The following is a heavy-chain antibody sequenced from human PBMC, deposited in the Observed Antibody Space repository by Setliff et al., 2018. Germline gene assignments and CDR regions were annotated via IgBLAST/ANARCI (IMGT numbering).Heavy chain of an antibody. J-gene: IGHJ4*02. CDR2: IYHNGIT. CDR1: GVSISTSNW. Sequence: SETLSLTCAVSGVSISTSNWWSWVRQPPGKGLEWIGEIYHNGITNYNPSLKSRVSISVXKSKNQVSLKLNSVTAADTAVYYCGRDPHTPTVTTRGDYWGQGTLVTVSS. CDR3: GRDPHTPTVTTRGDY. D-gene: IGHD4-17*01. V-gene: IGHV4-4*02.